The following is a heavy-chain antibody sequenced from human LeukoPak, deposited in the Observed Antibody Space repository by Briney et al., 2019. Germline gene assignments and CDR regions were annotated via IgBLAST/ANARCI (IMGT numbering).Heavy chain of an antibody. CDR3: ARGVAYYDSSGYYYILPPYYYYYYMDV. CDR1: GGSFSGYY. D-gene: IGHD3-22*01. J-gene: IGHJ6*03. CDR2: INHSGST. V-gene: IGHV4-34*01. Sequence: SETLSLTCAVYGGSFSGYYWSWIRQPPGKGLEWTGEINHSGSTNYNASLKSRVTISVDKSKNPFYLKLSTVTAADTAVYYCARGVAYYDSSGYYYILPPYYYYYYMDVWGKGTTVTVSS.